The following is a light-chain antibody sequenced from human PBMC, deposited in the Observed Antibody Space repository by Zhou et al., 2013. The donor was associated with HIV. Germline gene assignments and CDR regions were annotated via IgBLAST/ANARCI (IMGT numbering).Light chain of an antibody. CDR1: HSISSY. CDR2: AAS. J-gene: IGKJ4*01. Sequence: DIQMTQSPSSLSASVGDRVTISCRASHSISSYLNWYQQKPGKAPKLLIYAASSLQSGVPSRFSGSGSGTDFTLTISSLQPGDFATYYCLQHNSYPLTFGGGTKVEIK. CDR3: LQHNSYPLT. V-gene: IGKV1-39*01.